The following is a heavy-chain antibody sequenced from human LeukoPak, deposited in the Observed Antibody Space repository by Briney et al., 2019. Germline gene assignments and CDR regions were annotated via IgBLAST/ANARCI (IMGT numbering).Heavy chain of an antibody. D-gene: IGHD2-2*01. J-gene: IGHJ4*02. V-gene: IGHV1-2*06. CDR1: GYTLTDYY. Sequence: ASVKVSCKASGYTLTDYYMHWVRQAPGQGLEWMGRINPNSGGTNYAQKFQGRVTMTRDTSISTVYMELSRLRSEDTAVYYCARGVVAPDYWGQGTLVTVSS. CDR2: INPNSGGT. CDR3: ARGVVAPDY.